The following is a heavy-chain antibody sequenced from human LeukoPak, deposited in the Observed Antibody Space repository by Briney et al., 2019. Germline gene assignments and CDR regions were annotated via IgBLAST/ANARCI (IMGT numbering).Heavy chain of an antibody. CDR2: INSDETIS. V-gene: IGHV3-74*01. Sequence: GGSLRLSCAASGFTFSSYWMHWVRQVPNQGLMWVSRINSDETISEYVDSVNGRFTISRDNAKNTLYLQMNSLRAEDTAVYYCAELGITMIGGVWGKGTTVTISS. D-gene: IGHD3-10*02. CDR1: GFTFSSYW. J-gene: IGHJ6*04. CDR3: AELGITMIGGV.